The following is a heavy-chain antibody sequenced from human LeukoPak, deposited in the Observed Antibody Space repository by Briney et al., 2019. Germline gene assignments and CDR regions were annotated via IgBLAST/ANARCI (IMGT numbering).Heavy chain of an antibody. CDR2: ISISGETK. J-gene: IGHJ4*02. CDR3: ATDQRYAFDY. CDR1: GFTISSYE. Sequence: GGSLRLSCAASGFTISSYEMDWVRQAPGKGLEWVSHISISGETKNYAESVKGRFTISRDDGKNTLYLHMNSLRDDDTAVYYCATDQRYAFDYWGQGILVTVSS. V-gene: IGHV3-48*03. D-gene: IGHD3-9*01.